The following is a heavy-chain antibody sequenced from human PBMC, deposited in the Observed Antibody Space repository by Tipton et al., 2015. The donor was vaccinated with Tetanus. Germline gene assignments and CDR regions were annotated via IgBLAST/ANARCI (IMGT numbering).Heavy chain of an antibody. CDR2: INYSGSS. D-gene: IGHD4-17*01. CDR1: GASFSDYY. CDR3: ARPSTTVTPRAFDV. J-gene: IGHJ3*01. V-gene: IGHV4-34*01. Sequence: TLSLTCAVYGASFSDYYWDWIRQPPGKGLEWIGSINYSGSSYYNPSLESRVTISLDTSKNRFSLKLTSVTAADAAVYYCARPSTTVTPRAFDVWGQGTMVTVSS.